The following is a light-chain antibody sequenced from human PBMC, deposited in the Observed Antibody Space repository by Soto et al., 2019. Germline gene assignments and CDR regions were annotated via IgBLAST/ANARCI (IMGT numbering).Light chain of an antibody. J-gene: IGKJ2*01. CDR1: QSISSY. V-gene: IGKV1-39*01. CDR3: QQSYSTPST. Sequence: DIQMTQSPSSLSASVGDRVTITCRSSQSISSYLNWYQQKPGKAPKLLIYAASSLQSGVPSRFSGSGSGTDFTLTISSLQPEDFATYDCQQSYSTPSTFGQGAKLESK. CDR2: AAS.